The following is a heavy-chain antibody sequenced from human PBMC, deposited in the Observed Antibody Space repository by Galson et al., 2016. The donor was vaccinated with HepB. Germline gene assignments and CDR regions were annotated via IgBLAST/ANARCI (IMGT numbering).Heavy chain of an antibody. V-gene: IGHV3-7*01. J-gene: IGHJ5*02. Sequence: SPRLSCAASGFTFNSYWMSWVRRAPGKGLEWVANIKQDGSEKYYVDSVKGRFTISRDNARNSLYLQMNSLRAEDTAVHYCARGWDDFWSAGRFDPGGQGTLVTVSS. CDR3: ARGWDDFWSAGRFDP. CDR2: IKQDGSEK. CDR1: GFTFNSYW. D-gene: IGHD3-3*01.